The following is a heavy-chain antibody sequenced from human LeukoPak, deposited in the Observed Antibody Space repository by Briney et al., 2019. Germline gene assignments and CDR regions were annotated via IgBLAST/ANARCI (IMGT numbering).Heavy chain of an antibody. CDR2: ISSSGSTI. Sequence: PGGSLRLSCAASGFTFSDYYMSWIRQAPGKGLEWVSYISSSGSTIYYADSVKGRFTISRDNAKNSLYLQMNSLRAEDTGLYFCAKDHPSYGWPAFDSWGQGTLITVSS. J-gene: IGHJ4*02. CDR1: GFTFSDYY. D-gene: IGHD3-16*01. V-gene: IGHV3-11*01. CDR3: AKDHPSYGWPAFDS.